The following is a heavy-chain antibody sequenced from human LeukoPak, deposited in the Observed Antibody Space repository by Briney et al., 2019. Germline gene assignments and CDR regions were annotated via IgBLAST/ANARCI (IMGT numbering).Heavy chain of an antibody. Sequence: GGSLRLSCAASGFTFSSYDMHWVRQATGKGLEWVSAIGTAGDTYYPGSVKGRFTISRDNAKNSLYLQMNSLRAEDTALYYCAKDISSGNYYYYYGMDVWGQGTTVTVSS. J-gene: IGHJ6*02. D-gene: IGHD6-19*01. CDR1: GFTFSSYD. V-gene: IGHV3-13*01. CDR2: IGTAGDT. CDR3: AKDISSGNYYYYYGMDV.